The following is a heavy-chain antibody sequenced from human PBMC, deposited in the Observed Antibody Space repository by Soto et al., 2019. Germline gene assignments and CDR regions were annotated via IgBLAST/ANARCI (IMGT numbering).Heavy chain of an antibody. D-gene: IGHD5-12*01. V-gene: IGHV4-39*01. CDR3: ASQPIVAQGPYDYVMDV. CDR2: IYFSGNT. Sequence: PSETLSLTCTVSGGSIRSTSYYWGWICQPPGKGLEWIGNIYFSGNTYYNPSLRSRVTISVDTSKNQFSLNLRSVPAADTAVYYSASQPIVAQGPYDYVMDVWGQGTTVTVSS. J-gene: IGHJ6*02. CDR1: GGSIRSTSYY.